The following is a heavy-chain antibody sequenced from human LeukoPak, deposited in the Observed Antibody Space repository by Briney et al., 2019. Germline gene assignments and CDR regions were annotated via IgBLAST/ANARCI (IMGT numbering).Heavy chain of an antibody. V-gene: IGHV1-2*02. J-gene: IGHJ5*02. CDR1: GYTFTGYY. D-gene: IGHD5-18*01. Sequence: GASVKVSCKASGYTFTGYYMHWVRQAPGQGLEWMGWINPNSGGTSYAQKFQGRVTMTRDTSISTAYMELSRLRSDDTAVYYCAREAPKWIQLRRNWFDPWGQGTLVTVSS. CDR3: AREAPKWIQLRRNWFDP. CDR2: INPNSGGT.